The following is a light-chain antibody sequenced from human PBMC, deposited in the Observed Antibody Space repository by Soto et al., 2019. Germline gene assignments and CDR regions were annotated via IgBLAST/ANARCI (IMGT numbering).Light chain of an antibody. CDR3: QKFNAVPT. CDR1: QAINNY. V-gene: IGKV1-27*01. CDR2: AAS. Sequence: DIQMTQSPSSLSASVGDRVTITCRASQAINNYLAWYQQKPGKVPTLLISAASTLQSGVPSRFSGSGSGTDFTLTISSRQPEDVATYYCQKFNAVPTFGGGTKVGI. J-gene: IGKJ4*01.